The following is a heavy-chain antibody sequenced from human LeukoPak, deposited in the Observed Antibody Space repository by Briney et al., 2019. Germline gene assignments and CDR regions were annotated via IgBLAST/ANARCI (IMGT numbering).Heavy chain of an antibody. CDR2: ISYDGSNK. Sequence: GRSLRLSCAASGFTFSSYGMHWVRQAPGKGLEWVAVISYDGSNKYYADPVKGRFTISRDNSKNTLYLQMNSLRAEDTAVYYCAKVDSSGWYPNWGQGTLVTVSS. V-gene: IGHV3-30*18. CDR3: AKVDSSGWYPN. CDR1: GFTFSSYG. J-gene: IGHJ4*02. D-gene: IGHD6-19*01.